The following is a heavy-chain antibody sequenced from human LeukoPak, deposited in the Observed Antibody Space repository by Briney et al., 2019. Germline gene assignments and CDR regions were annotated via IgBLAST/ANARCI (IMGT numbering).Heavy chain of an antibody. CDR2: IIPIFGTA. V-gene: IGHV1-69*05. CDR1: GGTFISYA. J-gene: IGHJ4*02. CDR3: ARVPLSGYYDSSGYMSY. Sequence: SVKVSFKASGGTFISYAISWVRQARGQGLEWMGRIIPIFGTANYAQKFQGRVTITTDESTSTAYMELSSLSSEDTAVYYCARVPLSGYYDSSGYMSYWGQGTLVTVSS. D-gene: IGHD3-22*01.